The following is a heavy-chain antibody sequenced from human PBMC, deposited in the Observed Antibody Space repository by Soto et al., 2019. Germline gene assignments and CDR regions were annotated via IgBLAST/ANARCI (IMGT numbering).Heavy chain of an antibody. D-gene: IGHD3-9*01. Sequence: SETLSLTCTVSGGSISAYYWSWIRQPPGKGLEWIGYIYYSGSTNYNPSLKSRVTISVDTSKNQFSLKLSSVTAADTAVYYCARMRNILTGYPGRFDYWGQGTLVTVSS. CDR3: ARMRNILTGYPGRFDY. CDR2: IYYSGST. V-gene: IGHV4-59*01. CDR1: GGSISAYY. J-gene: IGHJ4*02.